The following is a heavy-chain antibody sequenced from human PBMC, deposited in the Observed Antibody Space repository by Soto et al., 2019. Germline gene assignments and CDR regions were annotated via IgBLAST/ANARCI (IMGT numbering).Heavy chain of an antibody. CDR3: ARKPSYDILTGYYAI. D-gene: IGHD3-9*01. Sequence: GGSLQLTCAASGYTFISYCMTCVLQAPGKGLEWVANIKKDGSEKYSVDSVKGRFTISRDNDKNSLYLQMNSLRAEDTAVYYCARKPSYDILTGYYAIWGQGTLVTVSS. J-gene: IGHJ4*02. V-gene: IGHV3-7*05. CDR2: IKKDGSEK. CDR1: GYTFISYC.